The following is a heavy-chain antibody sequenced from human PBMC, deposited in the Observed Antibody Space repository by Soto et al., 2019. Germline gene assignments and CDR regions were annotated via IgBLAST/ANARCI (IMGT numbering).Heavy chain of an antibody. CDR3: ARQPAHVYEASPKWFDP. CDR1: GFTFSSYE. Sequence: EVLLVESGGGLVQPGGSLRLSCTASGFTFSSYEMNWVRQAPGKGLEWISYISTSGRTIFDAGSVKGRFTISRDNTRNTLFLQMDSLRTEDTAVYSGARQPAHVYEASPKWFDPWGQGTLVIVSS. V-gene: IGHV3-48*03. J-gene: IGHJ5*02. D-gene: IGHD3-16*01. CDR2: ISTSGRTI.